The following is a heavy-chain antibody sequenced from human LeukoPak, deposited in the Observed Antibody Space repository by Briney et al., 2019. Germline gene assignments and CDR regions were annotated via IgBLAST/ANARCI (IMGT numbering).Heavy chain of an antibody. CDR3: GRGDRVDY. CDR1: GYTFSGYY. J-gene: IGHJ4*02. D-gene: IGHD1-14*01. V-gene: IGHV1-2*02. CDR2: INPNSGGT. Sequence: ASVKVSCKTSGYTFSGYYMHWVRQAPGQGLEWMGWINPNSGGTNYAREFQGRVTMTRDTSISTAYMELSRLRSDDTAVYGSGRGDRVDYWGQGTLVTVSS.